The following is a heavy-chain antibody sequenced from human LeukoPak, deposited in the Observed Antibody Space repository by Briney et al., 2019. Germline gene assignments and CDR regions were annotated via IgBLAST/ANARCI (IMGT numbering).Heavy chain of an antibody. Sequence: PGGSLRLSCAASGFTFSSYGMHWVRQAPGKGLEWVAVISYDGSNKYYADSVKGRFTIPGDNSKNTLYLQMNSLRAEDTAVYYCAKTDYWGQGTLVTVSS. CDR1: GFTFSSYG. J-gene: IGHJ4*02. V-gene: IGHV3-30*18. CDR3: AKTDY. CDR2: ISYDGSNK.